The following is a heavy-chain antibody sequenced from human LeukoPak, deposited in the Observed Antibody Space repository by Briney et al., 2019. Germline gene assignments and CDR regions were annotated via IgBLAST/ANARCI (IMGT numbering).Heavy chain of an antibody. Sequence: SETLSRTCTVSGGSIINSNYYWGWIRQPPGKGLEWIGNIYYSGSIYYNPSLKSRVTISVDTSKNQFSLMLSSVTAADTAVYYCARGTGLLCFGELSGYFDYWGQGTLVTVSS. CDR2: IYYSGSI. V-gene: IGHV4-39*07. CDR1: GGSIINSNYY. J-gene: IGHJ4*02. D-gene: IGHD3-10*01. CDR3: ARGTGLLCFGELSGYFDY.